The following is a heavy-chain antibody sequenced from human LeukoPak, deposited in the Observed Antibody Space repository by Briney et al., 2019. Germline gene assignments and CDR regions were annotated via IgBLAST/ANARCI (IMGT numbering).Heavy chain of an antibody. CDR1: GFTFSTYW. V-gene: IGHV3-7*01. CDR3: ARDLLAYAFDI. Sequence: GGSLRLSCAASGFTFSTYWMSWVRQAPGKRLEWVANIKQDGSEEYYVDSVKGRFTISRDNAKNSLNLQMNSLRAEDTAVYYCARDLLAYAFDIWGQGTMVTVSS. J-gene: IGHJ3*02. CDR2: IKQDGSEE.